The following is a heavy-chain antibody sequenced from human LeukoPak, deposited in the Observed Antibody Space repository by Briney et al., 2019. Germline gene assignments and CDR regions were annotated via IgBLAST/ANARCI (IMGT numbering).Heavy chain of an antibody. CDR1: GFTFSSYS. CDR2: ISSSSSYI. V-gene: IGHV3-21*01. CDR3: ARGLSEPRAFDY. J-gene: IGHJ4*02. Sequence: PGGSLRLSCAASGFTFSSYSMNWVRQAPGKGLEWVSTISSSSSYIYYADSVKGRFTISRDNAKNSLYLQMNSLRAEDTAVYYCARGLSEPRAFDYWGQGTLVTVSS. D-gene: IGHD4/OR15-4a*01.